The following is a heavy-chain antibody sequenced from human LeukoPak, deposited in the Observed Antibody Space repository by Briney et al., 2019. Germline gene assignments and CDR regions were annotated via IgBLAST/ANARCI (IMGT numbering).Heavy chain of an antibody. V-gene: IGHV3-74*01. CDR2: INSDGSAT. Sequence: GGSLRLSCAASGFTFSSYAMNWVRQAPGKGLVWVSRINSDGSATAYADSVKGRFTISRDYAENTLYLQMNSLRAEDTAVYYCARGTAGYHSSYFDYWGQGTLVTVSS. CDR3: ARGTAGYHSSYFDY. CDR1: GFTFSSYA. J-gene: IGHJ4*02. D-gene: IGHD3-16*02.